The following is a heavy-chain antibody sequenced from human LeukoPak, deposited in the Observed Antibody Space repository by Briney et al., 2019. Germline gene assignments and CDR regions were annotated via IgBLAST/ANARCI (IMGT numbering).Heavy chain of an antibody. V-gene: IGHV5-51*01. CDR2: IYPGNSDT. CDR1: GDRLTNNW. D-gene: IGHD6-13*01. Sequence: GESLKISCKISGDRLTNNWIGWVRQVPGKGLEWLGLIYPGNSDTRYSPFFQGQVTFSVDTSISTAYLHWGGLKASDTAMYYCARFALTSSLDYWGQGTLVTVSS. J-gene: IGHJ4*02. CDR3: ARFALTSSLDY.